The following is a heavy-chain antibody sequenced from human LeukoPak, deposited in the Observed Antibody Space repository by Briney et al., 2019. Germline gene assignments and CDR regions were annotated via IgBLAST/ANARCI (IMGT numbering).Heavy chain of an antibody. CDR3: ARVGDVVVTPGDY. V-gene: IGHV3-11*04. Sequence: GGSLRLSCAASGFTFSNAWMSWVRQAPGKGLELVSYISSSGSTIYYADSVKGRFTISRDNAKNSLYLQMNSLRAEDTAVYYCARVGDVVVTPGDYWGQGTLVTASS. CDR2: ISSSGSTI. J-gene: IGHJ4*02. CDR1: GFTFSNAW. D-gene: IGHD2-21*02.